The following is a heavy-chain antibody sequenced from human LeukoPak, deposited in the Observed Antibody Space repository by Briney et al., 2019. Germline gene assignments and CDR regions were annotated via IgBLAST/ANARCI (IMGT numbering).Heavy chain of an antibody. Sequence: SETLSLTCTVSGGSISSHYWSWIRQPPGKGLEWIGYIYYSGSTNYNPSLKSRVTISVDTSKNQFSLKLSSVTAADTAVYYCARGEASNDFWSGYFLYDAFDIWGQGTMVTVSS. V-gene: IGHV4-59*11. CDR2: IYYSGST. D-gene: IGHD3-3*01. CDR3: ARGEASNDFWSGYFLYDAFDI. J-gene: IGHJ3*02. CDR1: GGSISSHY.